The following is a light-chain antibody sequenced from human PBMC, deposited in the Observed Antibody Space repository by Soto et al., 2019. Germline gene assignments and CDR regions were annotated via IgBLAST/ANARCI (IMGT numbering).Light chain of an antibody. J-gene: IGLJ1*01. V-gene: IGLV2-14*01. CDR1: SSDVGGYNY. CDR2: EVS. Sequence: QSALTQPASVSGSPAQSITISCTGTSSDVGGYNYVSWYQHHPGKAPKLIIYEVSYRPSGVSNRFSGSKSGNTASLTISGLQAEDEADYYCCSYTSTSPHVFGTGTQLTVL. CDR3: CSYTSTSPHV.